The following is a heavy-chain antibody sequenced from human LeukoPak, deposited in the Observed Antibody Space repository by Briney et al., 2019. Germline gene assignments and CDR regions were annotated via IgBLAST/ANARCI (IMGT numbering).Heavy chain of an antibody. CDR1: GGSFSGYY. CDR2: INHSGST. D-gene: IGHD1-26*01. J-gene: IGHJ4*02. Sequence: PSETLSLTCAVYGGSFSGYYRSWIRQPPGKGLEWIGEINHSGSTNYNPSLKSRVTISVDTSKNQFSLKLSSVTAADTAVYYCARGPNSGADYWGQGTLVTVSS. V-gene: IGHV4-34*01. CDR3: ARGPNSGADY.